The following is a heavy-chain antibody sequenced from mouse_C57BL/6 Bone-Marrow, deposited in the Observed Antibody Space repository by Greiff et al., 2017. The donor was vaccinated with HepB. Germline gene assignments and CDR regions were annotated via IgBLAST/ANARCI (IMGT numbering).Heavy chain of an antibody. CDR2: IDPSDSYT. D-gene: IGHD2-3*01. CDR3: ARRWFPYAMDY. J-gene: IGHJ4*01. V-gene: IGHV1-59*01. Sequence: VQLQQPGAELVRPGTSVKLSCKASGYTFTSYWMHWVKQRPGQGLEWIGVIDPSDSYTNYNQKFKGKATLTVDTSSSTAYMQLSSLTSEDSAVYYCARRWFPYAMDYWGQGTSVTVSS. CDR1: GYTFTSYW.